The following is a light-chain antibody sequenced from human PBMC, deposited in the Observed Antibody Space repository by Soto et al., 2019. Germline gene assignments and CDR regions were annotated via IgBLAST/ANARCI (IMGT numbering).Light chain of an antibody. CDR3: QHYNSYPWT. V-gene: IGKV1-5*01. J-gene: IGKJ1*01. CDR1: QTINNW. CDR2: HAS. Sequence: DIQMTQSPSTLSASIGDRVTITCRASQTINNWLAWYQQKPGKAPNLLSYHASNLETGVPSRFSGSAFGTEFTLTISSLQPDDFATYYCQHYNSYPWTFGQGTKVEIK.